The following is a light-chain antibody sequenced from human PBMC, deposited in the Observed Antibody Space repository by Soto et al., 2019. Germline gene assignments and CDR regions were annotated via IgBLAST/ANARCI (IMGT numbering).Light chain of an antibody. J-gene: IGKJ1*01. Sequence: EMGLTQSPGTRSLSPGAIATLSCSASQSGSSSYLAWYQQKPGQSPRLLIYGASSRATGIPDRLSGSGSGTDFTLTSSRLEPEDFAVEYCQQYGSSPLTFGQGTKVEIK. CDR1: QSGSSSY. CDR3: QQYGSSPLT. V-gene: IGKV3-20*01. CDR2: GAS.